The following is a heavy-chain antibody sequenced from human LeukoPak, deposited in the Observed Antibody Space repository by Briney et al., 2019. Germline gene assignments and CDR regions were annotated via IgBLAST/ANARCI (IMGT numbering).Heavy chain of an antibody. CDR1: GGSISSGSYY. Sequence: SETLSLTCTVSGGSISSGSYYWSWIRQPAGKGLEWIGRIYTSGSTNYNPSLKSRVTISVDTSKNQFSLKLSSVTAADTAVYYCAGEIIVDYWDQGTLVTVYS. CDR2: IYTSGST. CDR3: AGEIIVDY. V-gene: IGHV4-61*02. J-gene: IGHJ4*02.